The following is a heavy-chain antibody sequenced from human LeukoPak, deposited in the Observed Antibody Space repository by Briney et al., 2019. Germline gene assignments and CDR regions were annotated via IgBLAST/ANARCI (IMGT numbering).Heavy chain of an antibody. V-gene: IGHV1-8*02. D-gene: IGHD3-9*01. CDR2: MSPNSGKT. Sequence: ASVKVSCKASGYTFTIYDINWVRQATGQGPEWMGWMSPNSGKTGYAQKFQGRVNLTKDTSISTAYMELNSLTSEDTAIYYCVRAAQEDRDPLTGTQTGNWFNPWGQGTLVTVSS. J-gene: IGHJ5*02. CDR3: VRAAQEDRDPLTGTQTGNWFNP. CDR1: GYTFTIYD.